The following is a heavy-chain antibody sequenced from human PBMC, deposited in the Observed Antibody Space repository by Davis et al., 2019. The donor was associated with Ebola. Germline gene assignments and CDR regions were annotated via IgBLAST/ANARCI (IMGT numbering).Heavy chain of an antibody. Sequence: PGGSLRLSCAASGFTFSSYAMSWVRQAPGKGLEWVANIKEDGSEKYYVDSVKGRLTISRDNSKNSLYLQMNSLRAEDTAVYYCARHRIVVEPAAMFYYDYGMDVWGQGTTVTVSS. D-gene: IGHD2-2*01. CDR1: GFTFSSYA. V-gene: IGHV3-7*01. CDR3: ARHRIVVEPAAMFYYDYGMDV. J-gene: IGHJ6*02. CDR2: IKEDGSEK.